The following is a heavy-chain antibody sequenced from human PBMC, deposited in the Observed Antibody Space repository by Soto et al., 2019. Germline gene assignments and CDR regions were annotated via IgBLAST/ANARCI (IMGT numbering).Heavy chain of an antibody. D-gene: IGHD3-3*01. J-gene: IGHJ6*02. Sequence: PGESLKISCRGSGYIFTTYWISWVRQVSGKGLEWMGKVDPSDSETKYSPSFQGRVNLSVDKSLSTAYLQWSRLEASDTATYYCTRHAWEEYDFRSSGDLKGGWGQGTRVTVSS. V-gene: IGHV5-10-1*01. CDR1: GYIFTTYW. CDR3: TRHAWEEYDFRSSGDLKGG. CDR2: VDPSDSET.